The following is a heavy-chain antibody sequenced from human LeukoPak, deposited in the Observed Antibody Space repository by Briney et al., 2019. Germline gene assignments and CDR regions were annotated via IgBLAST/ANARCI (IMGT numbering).Heavy chain of an antibody. CDR1: GGCISTCY. V-gene: IGHV4-59*01. CDR2: ISYGGST. Sequence: SETLSLTCTVSGGCISTCYWSWIRQPPGKGLEWIGHISYGGSTNYNPSLKSRVTISVDTSKNQFSLKLSSVTAADTAVYYFARVWFGEFPHYYFDYWGQGTLITVSS. D-gene: IGHD3-10*01. J-gene: IGHJ4*02. CDR3: ARVWFGEFPHYYFDY.